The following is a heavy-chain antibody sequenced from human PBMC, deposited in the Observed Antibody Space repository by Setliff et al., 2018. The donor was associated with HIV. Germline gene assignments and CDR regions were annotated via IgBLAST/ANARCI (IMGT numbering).Heavy chain of an antibody. J-gene: IGHJ3*02. V-gene: IGHV1-18*01. CDR1: GYTFTSYG. Sequence: RASVKVSCKASGYTFTSYGISWVRQAPGQGLEGMGWISAYSGNTNYAQKLQGRVTMTTDTSTSTAYMELRSLRSDDTAVYYCARVAWYYSFWSGLGDAFDIWGQGTMVTVSS. D-gene: IGHD3-3*01. CDR2: ISAYSGNT. CDR3: ARVAWYYSFWSGLGDAFDI.